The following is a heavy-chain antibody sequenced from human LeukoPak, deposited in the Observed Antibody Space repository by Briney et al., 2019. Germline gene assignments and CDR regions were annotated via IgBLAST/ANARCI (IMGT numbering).Heavy chain of an antibody. V-gene: IGHV3-21*01. J-gene: IGHJ4*02. CDR2: ISSSSDYI. CDR3: ARGSGSGSYYPRFDY. D-gene: IGHD3-10*01. Sequence: GGSLRLSCAASGFTFSSCSMNWVRQAPGKGLEWVSSISSSSDYIYYADSVKGRFTISRDNAKNSLYVQMNSLRAEDTAVYYCARGSGSGSYYPRFDYWGQGTLVTVSS. CDR1: GFTFSSCS.